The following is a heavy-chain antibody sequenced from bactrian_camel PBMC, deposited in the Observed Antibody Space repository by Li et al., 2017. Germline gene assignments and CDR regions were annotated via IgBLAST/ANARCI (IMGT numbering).Heavy chain of an antibody. V-gene: IGHV3S53*01. J-gene: IGHJ4*01. CDR1: EFSTSC. CDR3: ATGYGLVNEY. D-gene: IGHD3*01. Sequence: HVQLVESGGGSVKAGGSLTLSCTYSEFSTSCIGWFRQAPGKEREGVAAMYRKGAAIYGDSAQGRFTISRDNAKNAVYLQMNSLKPEDTALYYCATGYGLVNEYRGQGTQVTVSS. CDR2: MYRKGAA.